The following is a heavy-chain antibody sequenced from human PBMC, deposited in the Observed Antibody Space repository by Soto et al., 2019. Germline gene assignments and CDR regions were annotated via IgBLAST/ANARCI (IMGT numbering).Heavy chain of an antibody. J-gene: IGHJ3*02. D-gene: IGHD3-10*01. Sequence: SETMSLTCTVSGVSISGYYLSWIRQPPGKGLEWIGYMYNTGSTVYNPSFKSRVTISIDMSKLQFSLNLDSVTASDTAVYYCARRPGFGHAFDIWGQGTMVTVSS. CDR3: ARRPGFGHAFDI. V-gene: IGHV4-59*08. CDR2: MYNTGST. CDR1: GVSISGYY.